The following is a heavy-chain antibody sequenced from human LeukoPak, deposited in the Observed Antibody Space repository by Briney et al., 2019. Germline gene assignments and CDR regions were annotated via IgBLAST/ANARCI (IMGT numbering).Heavy chain of an antibody. J-gene: IGHJ4*02. Sequence: PGGSLRLSCAASGFTFSSYGMHWVRQAPGKGLEWVAVISYDGSNKYYADSVKGRFTISRDNSKNTLYLQMNGLRAEDTAVYYCAKDPKDYWGQGTLVTVSS. CDR1: GFTFSSYG. V-gene: IGHV3-30*18. CDR3: AKDPKDY. CDR2: ISYDGSNK.